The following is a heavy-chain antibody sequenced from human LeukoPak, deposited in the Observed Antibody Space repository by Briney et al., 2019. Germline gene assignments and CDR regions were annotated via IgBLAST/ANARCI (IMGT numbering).Heavy chain of an antibody. CDR2: INHSGST. Sequence: SETLSLTCAVYGGSFSGYYWSWIRQPPGKGLEWIGEINHSGSTNYNPSLKSRVTISVDTSKNQFSLKLSSVTAADAAVYYCARGNKIDQIYYFDYWGQGTLVTVSS. J-gene: IGHJ4*02. CDR1: GGSFSGYY. V-gene: IGHV4-34*01. CDR3: ARGNKIDQIYYFDY. D-gene: IGHD1/OR15-1a*01.